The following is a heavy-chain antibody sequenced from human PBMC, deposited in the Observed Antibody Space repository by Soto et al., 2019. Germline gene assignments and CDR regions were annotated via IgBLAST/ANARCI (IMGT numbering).Heavy chain of an antibody. CDR3: AKGAVYYDFWSGYYFDY. CDR1: GFTFSSYA. CDR2: ISGSGGST. D-gene: IGHD3-3*01. Sequence: PGGSLRLSCAASGFTFSSYAMSWVRQAPGKGLEWVSAISGSGGSTYYADSVKGRFTISRDNSKNTLYLQMNSLRAEDTAVYYCAKGAVYYDFWSGYYFDYWGQGTLVTVSS. J-gene: IGHJ4*02. V-gene: IGHV3-23*01.